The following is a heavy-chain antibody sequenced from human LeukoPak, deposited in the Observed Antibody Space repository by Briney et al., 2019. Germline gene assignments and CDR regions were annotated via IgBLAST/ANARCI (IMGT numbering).Heavy chain of an antibody. J-gene: IGHJ4*02. D-gene: IGHD2-15*01. Sequence: GGSLRLSCAASGFTFSSYGMHWVRQAPGKGLEWVAVIWYDGSNKYYADSVKGRFTISRDNSKNTLYLQMNSLRAEDTAVYYCAKDSGAGWPRYYFDYWGQGTLATVSS. CDR1: GFTFSSYG. CDR2: IWYDGSNK. V-gene: IGHV3-33*06. CDR3: AKDSGAGWPRYYFDY.